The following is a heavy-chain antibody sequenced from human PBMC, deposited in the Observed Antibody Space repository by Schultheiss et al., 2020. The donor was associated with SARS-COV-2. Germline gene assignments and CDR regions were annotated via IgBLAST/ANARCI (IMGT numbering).Heavy chain of an antibody. CDR3: ARAGGVCSGGSCYLYYYYGMDV. D-gene: IGHD2-15*01. CDR2: INHSGST. V-gene: IGHV4-4*02. Sequence: SETLSLTCAVSGGSISSSNWWSWVRQPPGKGLEWIGEINHSGSTNYNPSLKSRVTISVDTSKNQFSLKLSSVTAADTAVYYCARAGGVCSGGSCYLYYYYGMDVWGQGTTVTVSS. J-gene: IGHJ6*02. CDR1: GGSISSSNW.